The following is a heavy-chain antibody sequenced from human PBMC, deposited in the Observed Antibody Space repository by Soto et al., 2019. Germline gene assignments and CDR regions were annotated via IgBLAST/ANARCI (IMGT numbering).Heavy chain of an antibody. CDR3: ARHRRETGTYAQPLDF. J-gene: IGHJ4*02. CDR1: GGSISTCDYY. CDR2: ICSSGST. D-gene: IGHD1-1*01. V-gene: IGHV4-39*01. Sequence: ETLSLTCTVSGGSISTCDYYWGWVRQPPGKGLAWIGSICSSGSTYYNPSLKGRVTISVDTSKNQFSLRLSSVTAADTAVYYCARHRRETGTYAQPLDFWGQGTLVTVSS.